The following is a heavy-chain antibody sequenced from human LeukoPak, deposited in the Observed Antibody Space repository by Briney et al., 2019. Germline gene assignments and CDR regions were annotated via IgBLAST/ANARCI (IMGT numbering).Heavy chain of an antibody. Sequence: SQTLSLTCAISGDSVSSNSAAWNWIRQSPSRGLEWLGRTYYRSKWNNDYAVSVKSRITINPDTSKNQFSLQLNSVTAADTAVYYCARDRTITMVRGVIIDAFDIWGQGTMVTVSS. D-gene: IGHD3-10*01. V-gene: IGHV6-1*01. CDR3: ARDRTITMVRGVIIDAFDI. CDR2: TYYRSKWNN. J-gene: IGHJ3*02. CDR1: GDSVSSNSAA.